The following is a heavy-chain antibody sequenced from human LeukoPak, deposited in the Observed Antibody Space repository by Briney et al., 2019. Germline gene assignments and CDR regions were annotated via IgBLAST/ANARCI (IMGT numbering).Heavy chain of an antibody. CDR2: ISSSSSMI. J-gene: IGHJ5*02. CDR1: GFTFNSYT. V-gene: IGHV3-48*01. Sequence: GGSLRLSCAASGFTFNSYTMNWFRQAPGKGLEWVSYISSSSSMIYYADSVKGRFTVSRDNAKNSLFLQMTGLRTEDTAVYYCARDWGYSTYHWFDPWGQGTLVTVSS. D-gene: IGHD4-11*01. CDR3: ARDWGYSTYHWFDP.